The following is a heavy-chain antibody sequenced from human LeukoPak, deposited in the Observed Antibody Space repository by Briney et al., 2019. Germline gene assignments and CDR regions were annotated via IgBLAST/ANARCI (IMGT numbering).Heavy chain of an antibody. CDR2: FDPEDGET. D-gene: IGHD3-10*01. Sequence: ASVKVSCKVSGYTLTELSMHWVRQAPGKGLEWMGGFDPEDGETIYAQKFQGRVTMTEDTSTDTAYMELSSLRSEDTAVYYCATTVSSHMASAIGVAFDIWGQGTMVTVSS. J-gene: IGHJ3*02. CDR3: ATTVSSHMASAIGVAFDI. V-gene: IGHV1-24*01. CDR1: GYTLTELS.